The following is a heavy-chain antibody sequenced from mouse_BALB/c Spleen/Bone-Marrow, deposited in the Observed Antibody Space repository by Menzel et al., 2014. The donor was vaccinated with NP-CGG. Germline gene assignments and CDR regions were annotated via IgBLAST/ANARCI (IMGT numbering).Heavy chain of an antibody. V-gene: IGHV4-1*02. D-gene: IGHD2-1*01. J-gene: IGHJ2*01. Sequence: EVMLVESGGGLVQPGGSLKLSCAASGFDFSRYWMSWVRQAPGKGLQWIGEINPDSRTINYTPSLKDKFIISRDNAKNTLYLQRSKVKSEDTALYYCARGNYYGHLDYWGQGTTLTVSS. CDR2: INPDSRTI. CDR1: GFDFSRYW. CDR3: ARGNYYGHLDY.